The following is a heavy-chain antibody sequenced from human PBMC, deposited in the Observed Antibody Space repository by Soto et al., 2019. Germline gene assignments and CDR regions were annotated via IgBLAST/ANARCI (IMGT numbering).Heavy chain of an antibody. V-gene: IGHV4-4*02. CDR3: VRSLSHYYGLDV. CDR2: IYHGGNT. J-gene: IGHJ6*02. Sequence: TSETLSLTCAVSGDSMTTNNCWSWVRQTPGKGLEWIGEIYHGGNTNYNPSVQSRLTISIDNSRNQFSLKLTSVTAADTAVYYCVRSLSHYYGLDVWGQGTTVTV. CDR1: GDSMTTNNC.